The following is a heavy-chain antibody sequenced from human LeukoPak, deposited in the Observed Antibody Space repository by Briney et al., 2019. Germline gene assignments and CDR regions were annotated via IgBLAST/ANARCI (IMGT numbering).Heavy chain of an antibody. Sequence: PGGSLRLSCAASGFTFSDYYMSWMRQAPGKGLEWVSYISNSGDTIYYADSVKGRFTISRDNAKNSLYLQINSLRAEDTAVYYRARDGINAFDIWGQGTMVTVSS. CDR3: ARDGINAFDI. CDR1: GFTFSDYY. J-gene: IGHJ3*02. V-gene: IGHV3-11*04. D-gene: IGHD3-10*01. CDR2: ISNSGDTI.